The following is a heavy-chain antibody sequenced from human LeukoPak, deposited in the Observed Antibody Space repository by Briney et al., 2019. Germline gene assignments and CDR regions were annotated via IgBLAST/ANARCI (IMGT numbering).Heavy chain of an antibody. Sequence: GGSLRLSCAAPGFTLSSYSIHWVRQVPGMGLVWVSRINGDGSSTGYADSVRGRFTISRDNAQNTLYLQMNSLRAEDTAVYYCARGGRVGGLDYWGQGTLATVSS. V-gene: IGHV3-74*01. J-gene: IGHJ4*02. CDR1: GFTLSSYS. CDR3: ARGGRVGGLDY. CDR2: INGDGSST. D-gene: IGHD2-15*01.